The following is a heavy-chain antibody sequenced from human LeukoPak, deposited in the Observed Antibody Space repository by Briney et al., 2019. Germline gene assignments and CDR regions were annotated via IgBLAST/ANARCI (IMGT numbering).Heavy chain of an antibody. V-gene: IGHV1-69*05. CDR2: IIPIFGTA. Sequence: ASVKVSCKASGGTFSSYAISWVRQAPGQGLEWMGRIIPIFGTANYAQKFQGRVTITTDESTSTAYMELSSLRSEDTAVYYCARGTPSEQLVLDWGQGTLVTVSS. CDR3: ARGTPSEQLVLD. J-gene: IGHJ4*02. D-gene: IGHD6-6*01. CDR1: GGTFSSYA.